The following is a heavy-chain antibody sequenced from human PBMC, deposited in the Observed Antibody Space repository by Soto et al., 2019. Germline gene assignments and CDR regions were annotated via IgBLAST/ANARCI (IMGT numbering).Heavy chain of an antibody. V-gene: IGHV3-30*04. J-gene: IGHJ4*02. CDR2: ISHDGTSA. D-gene: IGHD3-10*01. CDR1: GFLFHTYS. Sequence: QVHLVDSGGGVVQAGRSLRLSCGASGFLFHTYSMQWVRQAPGKGLEWVAAISHDGTSAEYADSVRGRFTISRDNSRNTVYLQMNNLRTEDTGVYYCAKEEGTYYYATSSYYYDYWGRGTLVTVSS. CDR3: AKEEGTYYYATSSYYYDY.